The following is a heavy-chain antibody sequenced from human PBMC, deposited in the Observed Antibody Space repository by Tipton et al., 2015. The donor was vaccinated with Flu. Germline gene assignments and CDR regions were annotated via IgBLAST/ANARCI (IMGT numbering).Heavy chain of an antibody. CDR2: IYYSGST. V-gene: IGHV4-31*03. CDR3: VRDPTVGAVRGYFDY. CDR1: GGSISHGGAY. Sequence: TLSLTCTVSGGSISHGGAYWSWVRQRPGKGLEWIGGIYYSGSTYYNPFLQSRLTISVDTSKSQFSLRLNAVSAADTAIYYCVRDPTVGAVRGYFDYWGQGTLVTVSS. D-gene: IGHD1-26*01. J-gene: IGHJ4*02.